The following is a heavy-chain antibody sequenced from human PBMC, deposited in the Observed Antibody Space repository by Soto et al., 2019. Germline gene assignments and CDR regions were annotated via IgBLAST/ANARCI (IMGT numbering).Heavy chain of an antibody. V-gene: IGHV3-49*03. J-gene: IGHJ4*02. CDR3: TREGGPYCTNGVCYVDY. CDR2: IRSKAYGGTT. CDR1: GFTFGDYA. D-gene: IGHD2-8*01. Sequence: GSLRLSCTASGFTFGDYAMSLFRQAPGKGLEWVGFIRSKAYGGTTEYAASVKGRFTISRDDSKSIAYLQMNSLKTEDTAVYYCTREGGPYCTNGVCYVDYWGQGTLVTVSS.